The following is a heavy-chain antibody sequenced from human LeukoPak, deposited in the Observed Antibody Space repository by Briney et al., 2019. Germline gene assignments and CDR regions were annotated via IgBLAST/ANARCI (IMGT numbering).Heavy chain of an antibody. CDR1: GFTVSSNY. J-gene: IGHJ5*02. V-gene: IGHV3-66*01. Sequence: PGGSLRLSCAASGFTVSSNYMSWVRQAPGKGLEWVSVIYSGGSTYYADSVKGRFTISRDNSKNTLYLQMNSLRAEDTAVYYCARELAAAGMSNWFDPWGQGTLVTVSS. CDR2: IYSGGST. CDR3: ARELAAAGMSNWFDP. D-gene: IGHD6-13*01.